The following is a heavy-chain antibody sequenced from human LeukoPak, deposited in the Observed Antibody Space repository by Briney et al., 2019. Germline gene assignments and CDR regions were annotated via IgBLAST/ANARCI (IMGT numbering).Heavy chain of an antibody. Sequence: GGSLRLSCAASGFTFSSYWMHWVRQAPGKGLVWVSRINSDGSSTSYADSVKGRFTISRDNAKNTLYLQMNSLRGEDTAVYYCALNLYCTNGVCYHNDMDVWGKGTTVTVSS. V-gene: IGHV3-74*01. CDR2: INSDGSST. CDR3: ALNLYCTNGVCYHNDMDV. CDR1: GFTFSSYW. D-gene: IGHD2-8*01. J-gene: IGHJ6*03.